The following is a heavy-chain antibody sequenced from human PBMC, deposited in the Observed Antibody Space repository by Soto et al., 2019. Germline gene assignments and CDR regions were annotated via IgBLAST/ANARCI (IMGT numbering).Heavy chain of an antibody. CDR1: GFIFSNYG. CDR2: VSFDGGIE. V-gene: IGHV3-30*03. CDR3: ATIAVPPAFNI. D-gene: IGHD6-19*01. Sequence: GGSLRLSCAASGFIFSNYGMNWVRQAPGKGLEWVAVVSFDGGIEYYADSVKGRFTISRDNSKKPLYLQMNSLRVEDTAVYYCATIAVPPAFNIWGQGTVVTVSS. J-gene: IGHJ3*02.